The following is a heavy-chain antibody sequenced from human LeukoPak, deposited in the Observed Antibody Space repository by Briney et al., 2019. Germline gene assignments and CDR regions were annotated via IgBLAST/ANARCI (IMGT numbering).Heavy chain of an antibody. D-gene: IGHD5-18*01. V-gene: IGHV4-59*01. J-gene: IGHJ4*02. Sequence: SETLSLTCTVSGGSISSYYWSWIRQPPGKGLEWIGYIYYSGSTNYNPSLKSRVTISVDTSKNQFSLKLSSVTAADTAVYYCARGRYSYGYVAYWSQGTLVTVSS. CDR1: GGSISSYY. CDR2: IYYSGST. CDR3: ARGRYSYGYVAY.